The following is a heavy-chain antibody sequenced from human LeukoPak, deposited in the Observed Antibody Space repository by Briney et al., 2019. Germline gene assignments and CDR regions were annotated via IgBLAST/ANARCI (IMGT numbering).Heavy chain of an antibody. Sequence: EPLSLTFTVCGGSISSYYWSWIRPPPGKGLEWIGYIYYSGSTNYNPSLKSRVTISVDTSKNQFSLKLSSVTAADTAVYYCASGAYYYGSGTGWFDPWGQGTLVTVSS. J-gene: IGHJ5*02. CDR2: IYYSGST. V-gene: IGHV4-59*01. CDR3: ASGAYYYGSGTGWFDP. CDR1: GGSISSYY. D-gene: IGHD3-10*01.